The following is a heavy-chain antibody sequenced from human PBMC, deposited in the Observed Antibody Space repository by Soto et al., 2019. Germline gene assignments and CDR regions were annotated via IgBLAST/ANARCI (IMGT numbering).Heavy chain of an antibody. Sequence: GGSLRLSCAASRFTFSSYGMHWVRQAPGKGLESVAVISYDGTNKYYADSVKGRFTISRDNSKNTLYLQMNSLRAEDTAVYYCASVYYDIFTGPSDYWGQGTLVTVSS. J-gene: IGHJ4*02. CDR2: ISYDGTNK. CDR1: RFTFSSYG. V-gene: IGHV3-30*03. D-gene: IGHD3-9*01. CDR3: ASVYYDIFTGPSDY.